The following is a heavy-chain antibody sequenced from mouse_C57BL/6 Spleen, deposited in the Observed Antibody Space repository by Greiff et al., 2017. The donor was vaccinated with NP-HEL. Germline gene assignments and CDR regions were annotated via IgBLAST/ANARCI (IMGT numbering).Heavy chain of an antibody. CDR2: INPNNGGT. J-gene: IGHJ3*01. Sequence: VQLQQSGPELVKPGASVKISCKASGYTFTDYYMNWVKQSHGKSLEWIGDINPNNGGTSYNQKFKGKATLTVDKSSSTAYMELRSLTSEDSAVYYCARPGSSPLAYWGQGTLGTVSA. CDR3: ARPGSSPLAY. V-gene: IGHV1-26*01. CDR1: GYTFTDYY. D-gene: IGHD1-1*01.